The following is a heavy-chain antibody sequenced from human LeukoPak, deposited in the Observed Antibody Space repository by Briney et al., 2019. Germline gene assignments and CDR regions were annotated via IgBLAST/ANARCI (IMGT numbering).Heavy chain of an antibody. D-gene: IGHD6-19*01. Sequence: GASVKVSCKASGGTFSSYAISWVRQAPGQGLEWMGGIIPIFGTANYAQKFQGRVTITTDESTSTAYMELSSLRSEDTAVYYCASGVAGTAYYYYYYMGVWGKGTTVTVSS. CDR1: GGTFSSYA. CDR3: ASGVAGTAYYYYYYMGV. V-gene: IGHV1-69*05. CDR2: IIPIFGTA. J-gene: IGHJ6*03.